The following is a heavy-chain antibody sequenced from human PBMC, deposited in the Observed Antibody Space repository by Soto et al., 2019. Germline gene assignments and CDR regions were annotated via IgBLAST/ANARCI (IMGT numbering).Heavy chain of an antibody. Sequence: SETLSLTCTVSGGSISSYYWSWIRQPPGKGLEWIGYIYYSGSTNYNPSLKSRVTISVDTSKNQFSLKLSSATAADTAVYYCARVEGGPYSGYVHWGQGTLVTVSS. CDR1: GGSISSYY. V-gene: IGHV4-59*01. D-gene: IGHD5-12*01. CDR3: ARVEGGPYSGYVH. CDR2: IYYSGST. J-gene: IGHJ4*01.